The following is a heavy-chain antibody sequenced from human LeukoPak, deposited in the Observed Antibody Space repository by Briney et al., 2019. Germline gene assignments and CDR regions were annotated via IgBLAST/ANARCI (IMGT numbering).Heavy chain of an antibody. Sequence: ASVKVSCKASGYTFTGYYMHWVRQAPGQGLEWMGRINPNSGGTNYAQKFQGRVTMTRDTSISTAYMELSRLRSGDTAVYYCAREERQLAYNDYWGQGTLVTVSS. CDR1: GYTFTGYY. J-gene: IGHJ4*02. CDR2: INPNSGGT. CDR3: AREERQLAYNDY. V-gene: IGHV1-2*06. D-gene: IGHD6-13*01.